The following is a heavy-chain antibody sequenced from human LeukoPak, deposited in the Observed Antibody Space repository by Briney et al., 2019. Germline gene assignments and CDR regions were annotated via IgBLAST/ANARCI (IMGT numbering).Heavy chain of an antibody. CDR1: GFTVSSNY. Sequence: GGSLRLSCAASGFTVSSNYMSWVRPAPGKGLEWVLVIYSGGSTYYADSLKGRFTISRDNSKNTLYLHMNSLRAEDTAVYYCARDRFRRDGYNYGRDGAFDIWGQGTMVTVSS. V-gene: IGHV3-66*01. CDR2: IYSGGST. J-gene: IGHJ3*02. D-gene: IGHD5-24*01. CDR3: ARDRFRRDGYNYGRDGAFDI.